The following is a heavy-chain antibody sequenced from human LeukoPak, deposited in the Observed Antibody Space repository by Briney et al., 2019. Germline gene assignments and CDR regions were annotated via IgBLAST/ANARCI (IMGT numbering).Heavy chain of an antibody. V-gene: IGHV4-61*08. J-gene: IGHJ5*02. CDR2: IYYSGST. D-gene: IGHD3-16*01. CDR3: ARVPVGGSFDP. CDR1: GGSITSGDDY. Sequence: SQTLSLTCTVSGGSITSGDDYWSWIRQPPGKGLEWIGYIYYSGSTNYNPSLKSRVTISVDTSKNQFSLKLSSVTAADTAVYYCARVPVGGSFDPWGQGTLVTVSS.